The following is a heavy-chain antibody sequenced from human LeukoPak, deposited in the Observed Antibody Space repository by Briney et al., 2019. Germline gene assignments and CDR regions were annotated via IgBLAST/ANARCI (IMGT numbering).Heavy chain of an antibody. CDR3: ARRFGAARVDYMDG. J-gene: IGHJ6*03. V-gene: IGHV3-48*01. Sequence: GGPLTLLCAASGLTFSRYRVNGPREARGGAVEGGSYIISSTSTMLYAAPVRGRFTISRDNANNPLYAQMNSLRAHDRAVFYCARRFGAARVDYMDGWGKGTTVTVSS. D-gene: IGHD3-16*01. CDR2: IISSTSTM. CDR1: GLTFSRYR.